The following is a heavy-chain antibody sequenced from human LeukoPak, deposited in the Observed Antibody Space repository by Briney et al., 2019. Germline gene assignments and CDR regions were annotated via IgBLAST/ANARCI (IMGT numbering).Heavy chain of an antibody. D-gene: IGHD3-3*01. V-gene: IGHV3-7*01. CDR2: IKQDGSDK. CDR1: GFTFTKYW. Sequence: GDSLRLSCAASGFTFTKYWMTWVRQAPGKGLEWVGNIKQDGSDKNYMDSVKGRFTISRDNTKNSVYLQMSSLRAEDTAVYYCARGGITIFGVVITLSYMDVWGKGTTVTVSS. J-gene: IGHJ6*03. CDR3: ARGGITIFGVVITLSYMDV.